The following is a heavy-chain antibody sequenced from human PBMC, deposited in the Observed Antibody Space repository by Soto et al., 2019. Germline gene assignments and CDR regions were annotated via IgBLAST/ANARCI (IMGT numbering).Heavy chain of an antibody. J-gene: IGHJ4*02. D-gene: IGHD3-22*01. Sequence: QVQLVESGGGVVQPGRSLRLSCAASGFTFSSYGMHWVRQAPGKGLEWVAVISYDGSNKYYADSVKGRFTISRENSKNTLYLQMNSLRAEDTAVYYCAKTYYYDSSGHYDYWGQGTLVTVSS. V-gene: IGHV3-30*18. CDR2: ISYDGSNK. CDR3: AKTYYYDSSGHYDY. CDR1: GFTFSSYG.